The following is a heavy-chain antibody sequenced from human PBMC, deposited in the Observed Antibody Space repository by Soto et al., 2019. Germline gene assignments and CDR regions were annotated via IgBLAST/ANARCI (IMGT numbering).Heavy chain of an antibody. CDR3: ARVGSSGWYDAFDI. CDR2: MHPSGDST. Sequence: ASVKVSCKASGYTFTNYYLHWVRQAPGQGLEWMGVMHPSGDSTTFALKFQGRVTMTSDTSTSTVSMELSSLRSEDTGVYYCARVGSSGWYDAFDIWGQGTMVT. CDR1: GYTFTNYY. J-gene: IGHJ3*02. V-gene: IGHV1-46*03. D-gene: IGHD6-19*01.